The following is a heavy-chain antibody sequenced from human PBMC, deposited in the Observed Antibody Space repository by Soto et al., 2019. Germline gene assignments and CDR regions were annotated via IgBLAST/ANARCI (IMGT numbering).Heavy chain of an antibody. CDR1: GGSISSSSYY. D-gene: IGHD2-15*01. CDR3: ARQPTCSGGSCYPGVWFDP. Sequence: SSETLSLTCTVSGGSISSSSYYWGWIRQPPGKGLEWIGSIYYSGSTYYNPSLKSRVTISVDTSKNQFSLKLSSVTAADTAVYYCARQPTCSGGSCYPGVWFDPWGQGTLVTVSS. V-gene: IGHV4-39*01. CDR2: IYYSGST. J-gene: IGHJ5*02.